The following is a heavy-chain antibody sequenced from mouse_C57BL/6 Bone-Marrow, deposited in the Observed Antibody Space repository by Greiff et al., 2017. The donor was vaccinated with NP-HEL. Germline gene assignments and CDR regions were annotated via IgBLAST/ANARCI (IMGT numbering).Heavy chain of an antibody. CDR2: IDPETGGT. CDR3: TRSFYDYDGADAMDY. J-gene: IGHJ4*01. Sequence: LQESGAELVRPGASVTLSCKASGYTFTDYEMHWVKQTPVHGLEWIGAIDPETGGTAYNQKFKGKAILTADKSSSTAYMELRSLTSEDSAVYYCTRSFYDYDGADAMDYWGQGTSVTVSS. CDR1: GYTFTDYE. V-gene: IGHV1-15*01. D-gene: IGHD2-4*01.